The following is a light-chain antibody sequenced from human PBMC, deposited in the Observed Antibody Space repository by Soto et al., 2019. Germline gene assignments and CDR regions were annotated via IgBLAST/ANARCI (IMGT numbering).Light chain of an antibody. CDR2: GAS. J-gene: IGKJ4*01. Sequence: DIVMTQSPATLSVSPGEGATLSCRASQTIGSLLAWYQHKRGQGPRLLIHGASTRAAGIPARFSGSGSGADYTLTSSTLQSEDIAVYYCQQYAKWPLTFGGGTKVEI. CDR3: QQYAKWPLT. CDR1: QTIGSL. V-gene: IGKV3-15*01.